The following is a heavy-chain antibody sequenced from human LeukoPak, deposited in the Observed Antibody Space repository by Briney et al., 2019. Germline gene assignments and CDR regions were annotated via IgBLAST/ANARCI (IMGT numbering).Heavy chain of an antibody. V-gene: IGHV4-59*01. D-gene: IGHD2-15*01. CDR2: IYYSGST. Sequence: NPGGSLRLSCAASGFTFSSSAMSWIRQPPGKGLEWIGYIYYSGSTNYNPSLKSRVTISVDTSKNQFSLKLSSVTAADTAVYYCARSGPSGGNRHFDYWGQGTLVTVSS. CDR3: ARSGPSGGNRHFDY. CDR1: GFTFSSSA. J-gene: IGHJ4*02.